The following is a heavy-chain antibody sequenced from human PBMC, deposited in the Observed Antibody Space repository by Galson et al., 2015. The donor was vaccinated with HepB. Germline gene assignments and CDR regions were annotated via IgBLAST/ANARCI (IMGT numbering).Heavy chain of an antibody. V-gene: IGHV1-2*02. D-gene: IGHD3-3*01. J-gene: IGHJ1*01. CDR3: ARAQITMAEYFQH. CDR1: GYTFTGYY. Sequence: SVKVSCKASGYTFTGYYMHWVRQAPGQGLEWMGWINPNSGGTNYAQKFQGRVTMTRDTSISTAYMELGRLRSDDTAVYYCARAQITMAEYFQHWGQGTLVTVSS. CDR2: INPNSGGT.